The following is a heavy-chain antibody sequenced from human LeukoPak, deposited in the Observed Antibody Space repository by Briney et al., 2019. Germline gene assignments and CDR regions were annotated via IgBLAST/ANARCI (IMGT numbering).Heavy chain of an antibody. J-gene: IGHJ4*02. CDR3: AKDGDYYGSGSYYNV. CDR2: ISGSGGST. D-gene: IGHD3-10*01. Sequence: GGSLRLACAASGYTFSSYAMSWVRQAPGTGLEWVSAISGSGGSTYYADSVKGRFTISRDNSKNTLYLQMNSLRAEDTAVYYCAKDGDYYGSGSYYNVWGQGTLVTVSS. CDR1: GYTFSSYA. V-gene: IGHV3-23*01.